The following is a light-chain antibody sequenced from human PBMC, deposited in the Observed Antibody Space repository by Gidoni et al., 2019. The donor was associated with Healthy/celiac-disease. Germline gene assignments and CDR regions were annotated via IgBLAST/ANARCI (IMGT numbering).Light chain of an antibody. CDR3: QQYYSTPRT. Sequence: IVMTQSPDSLAVSLGARATINCKSSQSVLYSSNNKNYLAWYPQKPGQPPKLLIYWASTRESGVPDRFSGSGSGTDFTLTISSLQAEDVAVYYCQQYYSTPRTFGQGTKVEIK. V-gene: IGKV4-1*01. J-gene: IGKJ1*01. CDR2: WAS. CDR1: QSVLYSSNNKNY.